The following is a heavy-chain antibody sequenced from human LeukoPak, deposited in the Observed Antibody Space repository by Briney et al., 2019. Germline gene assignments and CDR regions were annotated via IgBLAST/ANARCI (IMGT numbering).Heavy chain of an antibody. CDR2: IIPIFGIA. CDR3: AREEMATVYNWFDP. D-gene: IGHD5-24*01. J-gene: IGHJ5*02. Sequence: SVKVFCKASGGTFSSYAISWVRQAPGQGLEWMGRIIPIFGIANYAQKFQGRVTITADKSTSTAYMELSSLRSEDTAVYYCAREEMATVYNWFDPWGQGTLVTVSS. V-gene: IGHV1-69*04. CDR1: GGTFSSYA.